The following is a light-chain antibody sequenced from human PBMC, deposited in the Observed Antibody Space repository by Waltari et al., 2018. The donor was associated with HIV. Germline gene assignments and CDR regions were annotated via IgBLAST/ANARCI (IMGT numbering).Light chain of an antibody. CDR3: SSYAGSNNLV. Sequence: QSALTQPPSASGSLGQSVTISCPGTSRDVGGHNYVPWYQQHPGSAPKLIIYAVNNRPSGIPDRFSGSKSGNTASRTVSGLQADDEADYYCSSYAGSNNLVFGGGTRVTVL. CDR1: SRDVGGHNY. CDR2: AVN. J-gene: IGLJ3*02. V-gene: IGLV2-8*01.